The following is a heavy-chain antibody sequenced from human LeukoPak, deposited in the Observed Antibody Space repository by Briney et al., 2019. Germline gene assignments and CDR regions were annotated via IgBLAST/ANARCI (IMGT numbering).Heavy chain of an antibody. CDR2: INAGNGNT. J-gene: IGHJ4*02. Sequence: ASVKVSCKASGYTFTSYAMHWVRQAPGQRLEWMGWINAGNGNTKYPQKFQGRVTITRDTSASTAYMELSSLRSEDTAVSYCARGVVGSSSWQFDYWGQGTLVTVSS. CDR3: ARGVVGSSSWQFDY. V-gene: IGHV1-3*01. CDR1: GYTFTSYA. D-gene: IGHD6-13*01.